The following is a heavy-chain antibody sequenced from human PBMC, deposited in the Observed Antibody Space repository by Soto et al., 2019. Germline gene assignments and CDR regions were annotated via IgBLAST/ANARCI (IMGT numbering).Heavy chain of an antibody. CDR3: ARSTGSGFRTGTHSFNWFDP. J-gene: IGHJ5*02. D-gene: IGHD1-1*01. Sequence: QVQLVQSGAEVKQPGSSVKVSCQASGVTFSSFAISWVRQAPGQGLEWMGGIIPIFRTPNYAQNFQGRVTITADESTSSVYMELSRLRSEDTAVYYCARSTGSGFRTGTHSFNWFDPWGQGTLVTVSS. CDR1: GVTFSSFA. V-gene: IGHV1-69*01. CDR2: IIPIFRTP.